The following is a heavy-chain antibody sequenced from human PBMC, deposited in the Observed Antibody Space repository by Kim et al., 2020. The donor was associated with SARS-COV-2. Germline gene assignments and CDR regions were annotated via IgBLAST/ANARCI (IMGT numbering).Heavy chain of an antibody. CDR3: AKGAYYDSSGYFDY. Sequence: AGAVKGRFTISRYNAKNSLSLQMNSRRAEDTALYYCAKGAYYDSSGYFDYWGQGTLVTVSS. D-gene: IGHD3-22*01. V-gene: IGHV3-9*01. J-gene: IGHJ4*02.